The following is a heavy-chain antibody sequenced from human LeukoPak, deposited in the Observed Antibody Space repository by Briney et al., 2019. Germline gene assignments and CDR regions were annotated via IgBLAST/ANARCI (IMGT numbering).Heavy chain of an antibody. V-gene: IGHV4-34*01. CDR1: GGSFSGYY. Sequence: SETLSLTCAVYGGSFSGYYWSWIRQPPGKGLEWIGEINHSGSTNYNPSLKSRVTISVDTSKNQFSLKLSSVTAADTAVYYCASGRYRGSLDYWGQGTLVTVS. CDR3: ASGRYRGSLDY. D-gene: IGHD3-16*02. CDR2: INHSGST. J-gene: IGHJ4*02.